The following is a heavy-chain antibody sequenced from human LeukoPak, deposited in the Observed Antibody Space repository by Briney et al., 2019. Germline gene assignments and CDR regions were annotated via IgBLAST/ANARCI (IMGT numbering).Heavy chain of an antibody. CDR1: GFTFSSYF. Sequence: GGSLRLSCAASGFTFSSYFMNWVRQAPGNGLDWVSRISSDGTYTEYADSVKGRFTISRDNAKDTLYLQVNSLRAEDTAVYYCAITVDCRATTDCYSYFHHWGRRTLVTVSS. CDR2: ISSDGTYT. CDR3: AITVDCRATTDCYSYFHH. V-gene: IGHV3-74*03. J-gene: IGHJ1*01. D-gene: IGHD2-21*02.